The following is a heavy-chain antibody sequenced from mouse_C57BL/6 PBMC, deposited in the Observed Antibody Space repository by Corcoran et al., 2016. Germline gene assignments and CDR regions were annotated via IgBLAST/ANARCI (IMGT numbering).Heavy chain of an antibody. Sequence: QVTLKESGPGILQSSQTLSLTCSFSGFSLSTSGMGVSWIRQPSGKGLEWLAHIYWDDDKRYNPSLKSRLTISKDTSRNQVFLKITSVDTADTATYYCDRGGLGRNYLDYWGQGTTLTVSS. J-gene: IGHJ2*01. CDR2: IYWDDDK. CDR1: GFSLSTSGMG. CDR3: DRGGLGRNYLDY. D-gene: IGHD4-1*01. V-gene: IGHV8-12*01.